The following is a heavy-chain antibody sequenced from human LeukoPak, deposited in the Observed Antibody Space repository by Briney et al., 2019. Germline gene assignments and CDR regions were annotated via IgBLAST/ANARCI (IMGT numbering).Heavy chain of an antibody. V-gene: IGHV1-46*01. CDR2: INPSGGST. CDR1: GYTFTSYY. Sequence: ASVKVSCKASGYTFTSYYMHWVRQAPGQGLEWMGIINPSGGSTSYAQKFQGRVTMTRDMSTSTVYMELSSLRSEDTAVYYCARGLGWELLLSRAGRTPYDYWGQGTLVTVSS. D-gene: IGHD1-26*01. CDR3: ARGLGWELLLSRAGRTPYDY. J-gene: IGHJ4*02.